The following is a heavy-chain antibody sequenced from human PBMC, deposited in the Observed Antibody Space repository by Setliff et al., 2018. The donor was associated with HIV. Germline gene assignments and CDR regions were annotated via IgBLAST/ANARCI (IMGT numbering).Heavy chain of an antibody. Sequence: KSSETLSLTCTVSGDSISSSIYYWGWVRQPPGKGLEWIGGIYYTGSPFYNPSLKSRVTISVDTSNNQFSLKLSSVTAADTAVYYCARGGGTSSPIDYHYYIDVWGKGTTVTVSS. CDR2: IYYTGSP. CDR1: GDSISSSIYY. CDR3: ARGGGTSSPIDYHYYIDV. J-gene: IGHJ6*03. D-gene: IGHD6-6*01. V-gene: IGHV4-39*01.